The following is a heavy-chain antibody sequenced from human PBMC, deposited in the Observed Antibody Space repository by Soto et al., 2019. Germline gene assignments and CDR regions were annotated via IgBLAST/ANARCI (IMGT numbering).Heavy chain of an antibody. Sequence: SETLSLTCTVSGGSVSRGGYYWVWIRHHPGKGLEWIGYIYYSGSTYYNPSLKSRVTISVDTSKNQFSLKLSSVTAADTAVYYCARDKYYYGSGKDGMDVWGQGTTVTVS. J-gene: IGHJ6*02. CDR1: GGSVSRGGYY. CDR2: IYYSGST. CDR3: ARDKYYYGSGKDGMDV. V-gene: IGHV4-31*02. D-gene: IGHD3-10*01.